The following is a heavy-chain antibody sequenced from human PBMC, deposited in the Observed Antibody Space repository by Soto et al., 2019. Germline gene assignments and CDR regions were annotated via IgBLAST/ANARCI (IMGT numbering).Heavy chain of an antibody. Sequence: GASVNVSCKSSRYTFTNFYMHWRRQAPGQGLEWMGIINPSGGSTTYPQKFQGRVTMTRDTSTSTVHMELITLRSEDTAVYYCARSQVGRPLDVWGPGTTVTVS. D-gene: IGHD1-26*01. CDR3: ARSQVGRPLDV. J-gene: IGHJ6*02. CDR2: INPSGGST. CDR1: RYTFTNFY. V-gene: IGHV1-46*01.